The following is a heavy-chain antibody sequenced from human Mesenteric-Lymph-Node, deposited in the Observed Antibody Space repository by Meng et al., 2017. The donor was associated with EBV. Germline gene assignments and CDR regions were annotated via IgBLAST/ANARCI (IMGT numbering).Heavy chain of an antibody. CDR1: GGSVNSGGYS. CDR2: VHHSGLT. CDR3: AGGDYVNQFNY. V-gene: IGHV4-30-2*06. D-gene: IGHD4-17*01. J-gene: IGHJ4*02. Sequence: LRLQESGSGLVKPSQTLSLPCTVSGGSVNSGGYSWSWIRESPEKGLEWIGYVHHSGLTYYNPSLETRVIISLERSKNQFSLKLTSVTAADTAVYYCAGGDYVNQFNYWGQGTLVTVSS.